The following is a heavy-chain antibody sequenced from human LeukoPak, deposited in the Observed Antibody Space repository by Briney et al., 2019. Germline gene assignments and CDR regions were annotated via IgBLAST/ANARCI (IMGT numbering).Heavy chain of an antibody. V-gene: IGHV1-2*02. CDR3: ARVDQRISFYFDY. J-gene: IGHJ4*02. D-gene: IGHD3-16*02. CDR2: LNPHNGGA. Sequence: ASVKVSCKASGYTFTGYYIHWVRQAPGQGLEWMGWLNPHNGGANYAQKFQGRVTMTRDTSISTAYMELGRLSSDDTAVYYCARVDQRISFYFDYWGQGTVITVSS. CDR1: GYTFTGYY.